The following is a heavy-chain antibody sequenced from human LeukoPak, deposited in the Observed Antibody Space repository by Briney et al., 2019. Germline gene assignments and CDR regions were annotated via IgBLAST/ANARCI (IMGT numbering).Heavy chain of an antibody. Sequence: GGSLRLSCAASGFTFSSYPMHWARQAPGKGLEWVAVISYDGSDKHYADPVKGRFTISRDNSKNTLYLQMNSLRAEDTAVYYCAREGSSGYYPYWGQGILVTVSS. CDR3: AREGSSGYYPY. J-gene: IGHJ4*02. D-gene: IGHD3-22*01. CDR2: ISYDGSDK. V-gene: IGHV3-30-3*01. CDR1: GFTFSSYP.